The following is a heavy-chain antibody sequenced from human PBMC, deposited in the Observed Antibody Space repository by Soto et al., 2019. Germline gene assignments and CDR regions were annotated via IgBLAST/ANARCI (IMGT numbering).Heavy chain of an antibody. CDR3: AGAVSDFDVPCDRSSYFDQ. CDR2: IDNSGST. J-gene: IGHJ4*02. CDR1: GASVSTGVYY. D-gene: IGHD3-9*01. Sequence: SETLSLTCTVSGASVSTGVYYWTWLREHPGMGLEGIGYIDNSGSTYYNPTLTGPVEISVDTSQNAFTLNLQSLTAPATAFYFSAGAVSDFDVPCDRSSYFDQWGQGILVTVSS. V-gene: IGHV4-31*01.